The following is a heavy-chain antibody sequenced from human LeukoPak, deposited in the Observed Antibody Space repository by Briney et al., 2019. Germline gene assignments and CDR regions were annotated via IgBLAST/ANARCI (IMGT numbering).Heavy chain of an antibody. CDR3: ARLSPDQFGVVTD. J-gene: IGHJ4*02. D-gene: IGHD3-3*01. CDR1: GGSISSSSYY. V-gene: IGHV4-39*01. CDR2: IYYSGST. Sequence: LRETLSLTCTVSGGSISSSSYYWGWIRQPPGKGLEWIGSIYYSGSTYYNPSLKSRVTISVDTSKNQFSLKLSSVTAADTAVYYCARLSPDQFGVVTDWGQGTLVTVSS.